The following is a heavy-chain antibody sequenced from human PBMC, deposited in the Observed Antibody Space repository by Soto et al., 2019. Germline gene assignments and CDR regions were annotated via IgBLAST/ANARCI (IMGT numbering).Heavy chain of an antibody. CDR2: ISLSNGNT. D-gene: IGHD4-17*01. V-gene: IGHV1-18*01. CDR3: ARPMTTVTQRDAFDI. J-gene: IGHJ3*02. Sequence: QVQLVQSGAEVKKPGASVKVSCKASGYTFTSYGISWVRQAPGQGLEWMGWISLSNGNTNYAQNLQGRVTMTTDTSTTTAYMELRSLRSDDTAVYYCARPMTTVTQRDAFDIWGQGTMVTVSS. CDR1: GYTFTSYG.